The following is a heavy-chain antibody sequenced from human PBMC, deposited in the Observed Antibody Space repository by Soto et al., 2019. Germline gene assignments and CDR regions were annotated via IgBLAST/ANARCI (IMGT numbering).Heavy chain of an antibody. V-gene: IGHV4-34*01. D-gene: IGHD3-10*01. J-gene: IGHJ6*03. CDR3: AREPILLWFGELLRGAYMDV. Sequence: QVQLQQWGAGLLKPSETLSLTCAVYGGSFSGYYWSWIRQPPGKGLEWIGEINHSGSTNYNPSLKSRVTISVDTYKNQFSLKLSSVTAADTAVYYCAREPILLWFGELLRGAYMDVWGKGTTVTVSS. CDR1: GGSFSGYY. CDR2: INHSGST.